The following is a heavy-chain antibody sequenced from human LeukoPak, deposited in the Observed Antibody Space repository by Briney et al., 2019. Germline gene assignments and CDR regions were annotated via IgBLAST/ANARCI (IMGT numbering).Heavy chain of an antibody. Sequence: SETLSLTCTVSGGSISSYYWSWIRQPPGKGLEWIGYIYYSGSTNYNPSLKSRVTISVDTSKNQFPLKLSSVTAADTAVYYCARASMVRGVDYWGQGTLVTVSS. CDR2: IYYSGST. D-gene: IGHD3-10*01. CDR3: ARASMVRGVDY. J-gene: IGHJ4*02. V-gene: IGHV4-59*01. CDR1: GGSISSYY.